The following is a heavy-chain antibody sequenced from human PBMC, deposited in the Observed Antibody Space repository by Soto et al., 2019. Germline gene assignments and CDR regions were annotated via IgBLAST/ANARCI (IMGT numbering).Heavy chain of an antibody. Sequence: GASVKVSCKASGYTFTSYDINWVRQATGQGLEWMGWMNPNSGNTGYAQKFQGRVTMTRNTSISTAYMELSSLRSEDTAVYYCARGYYGSGSYYKGPNSDYWGQGTLVTVSS. CDR2: MNPNSGNT. V-gene: IGHV1-8*01. D-gene: IGHD3-10*01. CDR1: GYTFTSYD. J-gene: IGHJ4*02. CDR3: ARGYYGSGSYYKGPNSDY.